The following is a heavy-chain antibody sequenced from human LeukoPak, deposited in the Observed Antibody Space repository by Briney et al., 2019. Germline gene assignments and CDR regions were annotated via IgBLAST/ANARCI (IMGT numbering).Heavy chain of an antibody. CDR1: GDSISSYY. CDR3: ARGWGSTWYYFDY. V-gene: IGHV4-59*01. J-gene: IGHJ4*02. CDR2: IYYNGNT. D-gene: IGHD6-13*01. Sequence: PSETLSLTCTVSGDSISSYYWSWIRQPPGKGLEWIGYIYYNGNTNYNPSLKSRVSISVDTSKNQFSLKVSSVTAADTAVYYCARGWGSTWYYFDYWGQGTLVTVSS.